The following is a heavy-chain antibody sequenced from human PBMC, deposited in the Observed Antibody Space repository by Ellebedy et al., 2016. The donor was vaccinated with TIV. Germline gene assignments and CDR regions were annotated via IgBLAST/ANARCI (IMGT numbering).Heavy chain of an antibody. CDR2: ISYDGSNK. V-gene: IGHV3-30*03. J-gene: IGHJ4*02. D-gene: IGHD6-19*01. CDR1: GFTFSSYG. CDR3: ARDITLAMAGPMPPDY. Sequence: GESLKISXAASGFTFSSYGMHWVRQAPGKGLEWVAVISYDGSNKYYADSVKGRFTISRDNSKNTLYLQMNSLRAEDTAVYYCARDITLAMAGPMPPDYWGQGTLVTVSS.